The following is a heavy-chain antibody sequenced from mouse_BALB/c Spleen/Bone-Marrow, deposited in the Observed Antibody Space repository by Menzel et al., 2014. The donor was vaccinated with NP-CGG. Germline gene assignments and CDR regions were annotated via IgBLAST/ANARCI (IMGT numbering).Heavy chain of an antibody. V-gene: IGHV1S41*01. D-gene: IGHD2-1*01. Sequence: DLVKPGASVKLSCKASGYTFTSYWINWIKQRPGQGLEWIGRIAPGSGSTYYNEMFEGKATLTVDTSSSTAYIQLSSLSSEDSAVYFCARVPIYYGNYGAMDYWGQGTSVTVSS. J-gene: IGHJ4*01. CDR2: IAPGSGST. CDR1: GYTFTSYW. CDR3: ARVPIYYGNYGAMDY.